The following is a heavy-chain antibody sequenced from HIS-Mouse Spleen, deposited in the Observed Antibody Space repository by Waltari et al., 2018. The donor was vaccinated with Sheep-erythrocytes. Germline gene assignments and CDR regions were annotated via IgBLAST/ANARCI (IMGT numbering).Heavy chain of an antibody. J-gene: IGHJ4*02. CDR3: ARDRSNYFDY. Sequence: QVQLVESGGGVVQPGRSLRLSCAASGFTFSSYAMHWVRQAPGKGLEWVAVISYDGSNKYYADSVKGRFTISGDNAKNSLYLQMNSLRAEDTAVYYCARDRSNYFDYWGQGTLVTVSS. CDR1: GFTFSSYA. CDR2: ISYDGSNK. D-gene: IGHD3-10*01. V-gene: IGHV3-30*04.